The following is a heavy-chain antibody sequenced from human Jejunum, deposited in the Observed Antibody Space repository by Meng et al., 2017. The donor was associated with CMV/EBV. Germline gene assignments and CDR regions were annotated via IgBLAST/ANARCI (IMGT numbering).Heavy chain of an antibody. Sequence: QVQLQESGPGLMKPSETLSLTCTVSGGSFTTSYWNWVRKPPGKGLEGIGTIFYSGYTNYNPSLKSRVSMSLDRSMFQISLKLTSVIAADTAVYYCARDRTQSYYPTRYFDSWGQGALVTVSS. J-gene: IGHJ4*02. CDR1: GGSFTTSY. CDR3: ARDRTQSYYPTRYFDS. D-gene: IGHD1-26*01. CDR2: IFYSGYT. V-gene: IGHV4-59*01.